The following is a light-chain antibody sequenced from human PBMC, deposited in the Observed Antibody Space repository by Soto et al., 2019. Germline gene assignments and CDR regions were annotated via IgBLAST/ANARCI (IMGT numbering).Light chain of an antibody. Sequence: QSVLTQPASVSGSPGQSITISCTGTSSDVGGYNYVSWYQQHPGKAPKLLIYDVSVRTSGVPNRFSGSKSGNTASLTISGLQAEDEADYDCSSYTSSSTLYVFGTGTKLTVL. CDR3: SSYTSSSTLYV. CDR1: SSDVGGYNY. CDR2: DVS. V-gene: IGLV2-14*03. J-gene: IGLJ1*01.